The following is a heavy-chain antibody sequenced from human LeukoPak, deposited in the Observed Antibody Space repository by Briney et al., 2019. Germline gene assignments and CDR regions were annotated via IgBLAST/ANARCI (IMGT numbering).Heavy chain of an antibody. D-gene: IGHD2-8*01. J-gene: IGHJ4*02. CDR1: GFTFSSFP. CDR2: ISGGGVST. V-gene: IGHV3-23*01. Sequence: PGGSLRLSRAASGFTFSSFPMSWVRQAPGKGLEWVSVISGGGVSTYYADSVKGRFTISRDNSKNTLYLQMNSLRAEDTAVYYCAKWARYCTNGVCYYFDYWGQGTLVTVSS. CDR3: AKWARYCTNGVCYYFDY.